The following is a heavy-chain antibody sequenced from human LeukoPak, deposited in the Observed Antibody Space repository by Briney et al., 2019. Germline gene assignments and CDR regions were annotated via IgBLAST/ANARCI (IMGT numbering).Heavy chain of an antibody. J-gene: IGHJ4*02. CDR2: ISYDGSNK. Sequence: GRSLRLSCAASGFTFSSYAMHWVRQAPGKGLEWVAVISYDGSNKYYADSVKGRFTISRDNSKNTLYLQMNSLRAEDTAVYYCAKDSGYDYPDYWGQGTLVTVSS. V-gene: IGHV3-30*04. CDR3: AKDSGYDYPDY. CDR1: GFTFSSYA. D-gene: IGHD5-12*01.